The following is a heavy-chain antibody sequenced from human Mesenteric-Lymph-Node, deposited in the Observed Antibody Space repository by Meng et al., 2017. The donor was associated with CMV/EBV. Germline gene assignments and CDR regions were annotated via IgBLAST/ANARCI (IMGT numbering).Heavy chain of an antibody. Sequence: EGSLRLSCAASGFTFSSYEMNWVRQAPGKGLEWVSHISSSGSTIYYADSVKGRFTISRDNARTSLFLQMNSLRAEDTALYYCARRYCSSTSCLFDYWGQGTLVTVSS. CDR1: GFTFSSYE. CDR2: ISSSGSTI. D-gene: IGHD2-2*01. J-gene: IGHJ4*02. V-gene: IGHV3-48*03. CDR3: ARRYCSSTSCLFDY.